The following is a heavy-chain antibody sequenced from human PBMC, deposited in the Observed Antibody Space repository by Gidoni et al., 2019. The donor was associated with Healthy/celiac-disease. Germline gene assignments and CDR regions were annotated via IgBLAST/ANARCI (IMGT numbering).Heavy chain of an antibody. D-gene: IGHD1-1*01. V-gene: IGHV1-69*01. Sequence: QVQLVQSGAEVKKPGSSVKVSCKASGGPFSSYAISWVRQSPGKVLEWMGGIIPIFGTANYAQKFQGRVTITADESTSTAYMELSSLRAEDKAVYYCARGTERLVWGQGTLVTVSS. CDR1: GGPFSSYA. J-gene: IGHJ4*02. CDR3: ARGTERLV. CDR2: IIPIFGTA.